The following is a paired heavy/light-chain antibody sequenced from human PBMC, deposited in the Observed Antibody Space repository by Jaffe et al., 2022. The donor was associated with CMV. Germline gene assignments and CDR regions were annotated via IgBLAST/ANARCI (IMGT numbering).Heavy chain of an antibody. V-gene: IGHV3-9*01. CDR3: AKAPHRSYNPPYYFDY. D-gene: IGHD1-1*01. CDR2: ISWNSGSI. CDR1: GFTFDDYA. J-gene: IGHJ4*02. Sequence: EVQLVESGGGLVQPGRSLRLSCAASGFTFDDYAMHWVRQAPGKGLEWVSGISWNSGSIGYADSVKGRFTISRDNAKNSLYLQMNSLRAEDTALYYCAKAPHRSYNPPYYFDYWGQGTLVTVSS.
Light chain of an antibody. CDR1: ALPKQY. V-gene: IGLV3-25*03. CDR3: QSADSSGTYPWV. J-gene: IGLJ3*02. CDR2: KDS. Sequence: SYELTQPPSVSVSPGQTARITCSGDALPKQYAYWYQQKPGQAPVLVIYKDSERPSGIPERFSGSSSGTTVTLTISGVQAEDEADYYCQSADSSGTYPWVFGGGTKLTVL.